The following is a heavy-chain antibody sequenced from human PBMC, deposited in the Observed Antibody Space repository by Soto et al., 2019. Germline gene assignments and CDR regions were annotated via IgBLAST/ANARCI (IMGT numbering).Heavy chain of an antibody. V-gene: IGHV3-30*18. CDR3: AKDRPDTAMDLRYYFDY. J-gene: IGHJ4*02. D-gene: IGHD5-18*01. CDR2: ISYDGSNK. Sequence: GGSLRLSCAASGFTFSSNSMHWVRQAPGKGLEWVAVISYDGSNKYYADSVKGRFTISRDNSKNTLYRQMNSRRAEDTAVYYCAKDRPDTAMDLRYYFDYWGQGTLVTVSS. CDR1: GFTFSSNS.